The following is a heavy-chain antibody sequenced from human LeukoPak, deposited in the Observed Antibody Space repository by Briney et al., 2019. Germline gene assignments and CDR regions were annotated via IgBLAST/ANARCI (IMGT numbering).Heavy chain of an antibody. CDR2: INHSGST. CDR3: AIFGNTAMGIEYFDD. D-gene: IGHD5-18*01. V-gene: IGHV4-34*01. Sequence: PSETLSLTCAVYGGSFSGYYWSWIRQPPGKGLEWIGEINHSGSTNYNPSLKSRVTISVDTSKNQFSLKLSSVTAADTAVYYCAIFGNTAMGIEYFDDWGQGTLVTVSS. CDR1: GGSFSGYY. J-gene: IGHJ4*02.